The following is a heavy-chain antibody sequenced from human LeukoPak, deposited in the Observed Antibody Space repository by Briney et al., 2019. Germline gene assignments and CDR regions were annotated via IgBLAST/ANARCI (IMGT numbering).Heavy chain of an antibody. V-gene: IGHV4-59*08. Sequence: PSETLSLTCTVSGASINNNFWTWIRQPPGKGLGWIGYIYSSGSANYNPSLKSRVLISGDTSKNQISLNLTSVTAADTAVYFCARHRDYYDTWGHGTLVTVSS. D-gene: IGHD3-22*01. J-gene: IGHJ4*01. CDR2: IYSSGSA. CDR3: ARHRDYYDT. CDR1: GASINNNF.